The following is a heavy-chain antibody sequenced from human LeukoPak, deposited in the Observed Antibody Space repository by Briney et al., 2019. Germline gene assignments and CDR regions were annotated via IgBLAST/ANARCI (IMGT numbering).Heavy chain of an antibody. V-gene: IGHV4-39*01. CDR2: ISYSGTT. Sequence: SETLSLPCTVSGGSISSSSYYWDWIRQPPGQGLEWIGCISYSGTTYYNPSLKSRLTISVDTSKNQFSLKLNSVTAADTAVYYCARQRYYYGSGSYRPLDYWGQGTLVTVSS. CDR1: GGSISSSSYY. J-gene: IGHJ4*02. CDR3: ARQRYYYGSGSYRPLDY. D-gene: IGHD3-10*01.